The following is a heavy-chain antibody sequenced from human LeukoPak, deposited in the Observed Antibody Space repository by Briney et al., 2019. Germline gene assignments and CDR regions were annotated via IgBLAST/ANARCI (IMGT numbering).Heavy chain of an antibody. CDR1: GGTFSSYA. D-gene: IGHD6-13*01. CDR3: ARDWGYSSSWYWFDP. CDR2: IIPIFGTA. Sequence: ASVKVSCKASGGTFSSYAISWVRQAPGQGLEWMGGIIPIFGTANYAQKFQGRVTITADESTSTAYMELSSLRSEDTAVYYCARDWGYSSSWYWFDPWGQGTLVTVS. J-gene: IGHJ5*02. V-gene: IGHV1-69*13.